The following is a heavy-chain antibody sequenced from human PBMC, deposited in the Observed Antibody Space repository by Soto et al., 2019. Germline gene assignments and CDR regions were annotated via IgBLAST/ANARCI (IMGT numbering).Heavy chain of an antibody. CDR3: TIVGHFDRY. CDR2: IERTTDGGTA. CDR1: GFTFSNVR. D-gene: IGHD3-9*01. J-gene: IGHJ4*02. V-gene: IGHV3-15*04. Sequence: EVQLVESGGGLVEPGGSLRLSCAASGFTFSNVRMSWVRQAPGKGLEWVGRIERTTDGGTADYAAPVKGRFNISGDDSKNTVYLQMNSLKTEDTAVYYCTIVGHFDRYWGQGTLVTVSS.